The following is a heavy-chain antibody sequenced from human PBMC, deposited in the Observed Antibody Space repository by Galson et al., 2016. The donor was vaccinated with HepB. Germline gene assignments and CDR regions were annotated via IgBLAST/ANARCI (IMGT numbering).Heavy chain of an antibody. CDR3: ARDRAGRGSRSDWFDP. Sequence: SVKVSCKASGYTFISNFMHWVRQAPGQGLEWMGIINPNTGTTLYAQTFRGRLNMTRDTSTSTVFMELTRLRSEDTALYYCARDRAGRGSRSDWFDPRGRGTLVTVSS. CDR2: INPNTGTT. V-gene: IGHV1-46*01. CDR1: GYTFISNF. D-gene: IGHD2-15*01. J-gene: IGHJ5*02.